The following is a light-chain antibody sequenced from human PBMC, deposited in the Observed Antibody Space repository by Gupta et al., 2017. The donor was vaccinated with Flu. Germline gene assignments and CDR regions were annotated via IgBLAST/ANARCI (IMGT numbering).Light chain of an antibody. Sequence: TATLSCGSSTGAVTSGDYPYWFQRKRGQATRTLMYDTSNKHSRTPARFSGSLLGGKAALTLSGAQPEDEANYYCLLSYSGSWVFGGGTKLTVL. CDR3: LLSYSGSWV. CDR1: TGAVTSGDY. J-gene: IGLJ3*02. CDR2: DTS. V-gene: IGLV7-46*01.